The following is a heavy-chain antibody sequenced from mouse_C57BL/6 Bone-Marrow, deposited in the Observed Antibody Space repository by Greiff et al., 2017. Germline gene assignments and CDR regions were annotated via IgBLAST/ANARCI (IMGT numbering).Heavy chain of an antibody. CDR3: ARMIIITTVVANYLDY. CDR2: IYPRSGNT. D-gene: IGHD1-1*01. Sequence: QVQLQQSGAELARPGASVKLSCKASGYTFTSYGISWVKQRTGQGLEWIGEIYPRSGNTYYNEKFKGKATLTADKSSSTAYMELRSLTSEDSAVYFCARMIIITTVVANYLDYWGQGTTLTVSS. J-gene: IGHJ2*01. CDR1: GYTFTSYG. V-gene: IGHV1-81*01.